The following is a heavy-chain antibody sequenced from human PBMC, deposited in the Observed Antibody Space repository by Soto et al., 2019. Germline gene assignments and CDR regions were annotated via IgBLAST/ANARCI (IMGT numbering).Heavy chain of an antibody. V-gene: IGHV4-31*03. CDR1: GGSISSGGYY. Sequence: QVQLQESGPGLVKPSQTLSLTCTVSGGSISSGGYYWSWIRQHPGKGLEWIGYIYYSGSTYYNPPLNSRVTRSVATPKNQFSLQLSSVTAADPAVYYCARGVLPWGQGTLVTVSS. J-gene: IGHJ5*02. CDR3: ARGVLP. CDR2: IYYSGST.